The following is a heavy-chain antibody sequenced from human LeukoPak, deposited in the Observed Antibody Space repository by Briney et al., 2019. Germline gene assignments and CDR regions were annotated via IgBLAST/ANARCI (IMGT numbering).Heavy chain of an antibody. CDR2: IGWNSGSI. J-gene: IGHJ4*02. V-gene: IGHV3-9*01. CDR3: AKENTGGYYDILTGYPNFDY. D-gene: IGHD3-9*01. CDR1: GFTFDEYA. Sequence: GRSLRLSCAASGFTFDEYAMHWVRQAPGKGLEWVSGIGWNSGSIGYADSVKGRFTNSRDNAKNSLYLQMHSLRAEDTALYYCAKENTGGYYDILTGYPNFDYWGQGTLVTVSS.